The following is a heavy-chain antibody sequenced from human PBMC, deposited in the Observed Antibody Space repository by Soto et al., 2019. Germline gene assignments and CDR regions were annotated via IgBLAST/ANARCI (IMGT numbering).Heavy chain of an antibody. CDR2: IDPSDSYT. CDR1: GYNFTAFW. CDR3: ARVHKNCFDS. J-gene: IGHJ5*01. Sequence: GESLKISCKASGYNFTAFWIPCVRQMPGKGLEWLGKIDPSDSYTDYSPSFEGHVTISTDNSIATAYLQWSSLRASDTALYFSARVHKNCFDSWGQGTMVTVSS. V-gene: IGHV5-10-1*01.